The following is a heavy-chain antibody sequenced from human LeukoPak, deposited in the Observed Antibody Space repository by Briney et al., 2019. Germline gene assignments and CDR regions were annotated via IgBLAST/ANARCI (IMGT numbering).Heavy chain of an antibody. D-gene: IGHD6-19*01. CDR1: GFTVSSNY. CDR2: IYSGGST. V-gene: IGHV3-53*01. CDR3: ATQTLGGYSSGWYFGY. Sequence: GGSLRLSCAASGFTVSSNYMSWVRQAPGKGLEWVSVIYSGGSTYYADSVKGRFTISRDNSKNTLYLQMNSLRAEDTAVYYCATQTLGGYSSGWYFGYWGQGTLVTVSS. J-gene: IGHJ4*02.